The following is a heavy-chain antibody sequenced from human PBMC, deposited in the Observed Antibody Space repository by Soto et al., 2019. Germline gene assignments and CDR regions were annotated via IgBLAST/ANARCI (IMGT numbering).Heavy chain of an antibody. D-gene: IGHD2-15*01. V-gene: IGHV1-8*01. Sequence: GASVKVSCKASGYTFTSYDINWVRQATGQGLEWMGWMNPNSGNTGYAQKFQGRVTMTRNTSISTAYMELSSLRSEDTAVYYCARGRGVVVVAAIAYYYYYMDVWGKGTTVTVSS. CDR3: ARGRGVVVVAAIAYYYYYMDV. CDR1: GYTFTSYD. CDR2: MNPNSGNT. J-gene: IGHJ6*03.